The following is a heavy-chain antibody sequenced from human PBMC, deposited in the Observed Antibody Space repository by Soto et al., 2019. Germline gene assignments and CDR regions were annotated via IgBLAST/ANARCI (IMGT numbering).Heavy chain of an antibody. J-gene: IGHJ4*02. Sequence: PGGSLRLSCAASGFMFSDFAMTWVRQVPGKGLEWVSSISFSGNSPYYADAVKGRFGISRDNSKNTLYLQMHGLRADDTAIYYCAKRGSSGGDGGPFYLDYWGQGTQVTVSS. V-gene: IGHV3-23*01. CDR2: ISFSGNSP. D-gene: IGHD2-21*01. CDR1: GFMFSDFA. CDR3: AKRGSSGGDGGPFYLDY.